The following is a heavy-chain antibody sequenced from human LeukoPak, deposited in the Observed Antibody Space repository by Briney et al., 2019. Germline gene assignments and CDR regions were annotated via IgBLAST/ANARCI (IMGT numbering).Heavy chain of an antibody. CDR1: GFTFSSYS. Sequence: GGSLRLSCAASGFTFSSYSMNWVRQAPGKGLEWVSSISSSSSYIYYADSVKGRFTISRDSAKNSLYLQMNSLRAEDTAGYYCARDGDYGDYAAFDIWGQGTMVTVSS. CDR3: ARDGDYGDYAAFDI. J-gene: IGHJ3*02. V-gene: IGHV3-21*01. D-gene: IGHD4-17*01. CDR2: ISSSSSYI.